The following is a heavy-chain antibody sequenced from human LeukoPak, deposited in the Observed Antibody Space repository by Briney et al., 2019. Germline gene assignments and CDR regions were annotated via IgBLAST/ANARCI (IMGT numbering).Heavy chain of an antibody. V-gene: IGHV4-59*01. D-gene: IGHD2-21*01. CDR3: ARGGDPHYGMDV. CDR2: IYYSGST. CDR1: GGSISSYY. Sequence: SETLSLTCTVSGGSISSYYWSWIRQPPGKGLEWIGNIYYSGSTNYNPSLKSRVTISVDTSKNQCSLKLSSVTAADTAVYYCARGGDPHYGMDVWGQGTTVTVSS. J-gene: IGHJ6*02.